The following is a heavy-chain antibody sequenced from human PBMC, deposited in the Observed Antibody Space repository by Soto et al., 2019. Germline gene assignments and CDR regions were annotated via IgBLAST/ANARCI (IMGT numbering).Heavy chain of an antibody. CDR3: ARNVKCLVCRSYYGMDF. CDR1: GGTVTGGSYY. CDR2: LDGSRN. D-gene: IGHD3-16*01. Sequence: SETLTLTCTVSGGTVTGGSYYWGWMRQGPGRELEGVGYLDGSRNDYNPSLKGRVTISGDTSKNRIYLKVNCVTTAYTAVYSCARNVKCLVCRSYYGMDFWGQGTTVTVSS. J-gene: IGHJ6*02. V-gene: IGHV4-61*01.